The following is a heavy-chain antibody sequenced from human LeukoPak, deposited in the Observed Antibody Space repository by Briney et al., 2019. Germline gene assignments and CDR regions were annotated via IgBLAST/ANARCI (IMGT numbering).Heavy chain of an antibody. Sequence: PGGSLRLSCAASGFTFSSYAMSWVRQAPGKGLEWVSAISGSGGSTYYADSVKGRFTISRDNSKNTLYLQMNSLRAEDTAVYYCAKESQKIAVAGTGNFDYWGQGTLVTVSS. CDR3: AKESQKIAVAGTGNFDY. CDR1: GFTFSSYA. J-gene: IGHJ4*02. D-gene: IGHD6-19*01. V-gene: IGHV3-23*01. CDR2: ISGSGGST.